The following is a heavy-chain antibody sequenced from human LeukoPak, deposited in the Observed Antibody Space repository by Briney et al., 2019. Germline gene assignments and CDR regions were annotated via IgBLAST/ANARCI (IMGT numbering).Heavy chain of an antibody. Sequence: PGGSLRLSCAASGFTFSSYSMNWVRQAPGEGLEWVSYISSSSSTIYYADSVKGRFTISRDNAKNSLYLQMNSLRAEDTAVYYCARDREGIAGAGSDYWGQGTLVTVSS. CDR2: ISSSSSTI. J-gene: IGHJ4*02. D-gene: IGHD6-13*01. CDR1: GFTFSSYS. CDR3: ARDREGIAGAGSDY. V-gene: IGHV3-48*01.